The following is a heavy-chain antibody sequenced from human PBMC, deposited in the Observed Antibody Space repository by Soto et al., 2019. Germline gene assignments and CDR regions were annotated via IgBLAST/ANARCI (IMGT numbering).Heavy chain of an antibody. Sequence: ASVKVSCKASGYTFTSYYMHWVRQAPGQGPEWMGIINPSGGSTSYAQKFQGRVTMTRDTSTSTVYMELSSLRSEDTAVYYCARAHCSGGSCYYYYGMDVWGQGTTVTVSS. J-gene: IGHJ6*02. CDR3: ARAHCSGGSCYYYYGMDV. CDR2: INPSGGST. V-gene: IGHV1-46*01. CDR1: GYTFTSYY. D-gene: IGHD2-15*01.